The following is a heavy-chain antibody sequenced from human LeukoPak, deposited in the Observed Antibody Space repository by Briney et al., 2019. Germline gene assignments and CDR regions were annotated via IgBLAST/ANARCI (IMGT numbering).Heavy chain of an antibody. V-gene: IGHV3-21*01. CDR2: ISSSSSYI. CDR3: ARGIEGYCTNGVCPGAFDI. Sequence: PGGSLRLSCAASGFTFSSYSMNWVRQAPGKGLEWVSSISSSSSYIYYAHSVKGRFTISRDNAKNSLYLQMDSLRAEDTAVYYCARGIEGYCTNGVCPGAFDIWGQGTMVTVSS. J-gene: IGHJ3*02. D-gene: IGHD2-8*01. CDR1: GFTFSSYS.